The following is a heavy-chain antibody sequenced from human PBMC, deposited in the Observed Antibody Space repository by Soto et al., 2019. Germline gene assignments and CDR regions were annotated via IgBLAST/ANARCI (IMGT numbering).Heavy chain of an antibody. V-gene: IGHV3-23*01. CDR1: GFTFSSYA. J-gene: IGHJ5*02. CDR2: ISGSGGSK. D-gene: IGHD3-16*01. CDR3: AKDWEAAVGGDWFDP. Sequence: EVQLLESGGGLVQPGGSLRLSCAASGFTFSSYAMSWVRQAPGKGLEWVSAISGSGGSKYYADSVKGRFTISRDNSKKTLNLQMNGRRARDTAVYYCAKDWEAAVGGDWFDPWGQGTLVPVPS.